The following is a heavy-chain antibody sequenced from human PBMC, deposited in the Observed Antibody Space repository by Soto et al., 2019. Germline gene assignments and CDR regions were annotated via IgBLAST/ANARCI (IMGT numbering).Heavy chain of an antibody. D-gene: IGHD3-10*01. CDR1: GFTFSDYW. CDR3: XSSMGRGGNDY. Sequence: EVQLVESGGGLVQPGGSLRLSCAASGFTFSDYWMSWVRQAPGKGLECVANIKTDGSEKYYVDPVKGRFTISRDNAKXXXXXXXXXXXXXXXXXXXXXSSMGRGGNDYWGQGTLLAVSS. CDR2: IKTDGSEK. J-gene: IGHJ4*02. V-gene: IGHV3-7*02.